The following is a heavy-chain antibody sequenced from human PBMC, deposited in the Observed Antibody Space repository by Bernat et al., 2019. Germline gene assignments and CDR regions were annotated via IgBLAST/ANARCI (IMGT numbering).Heavy chain of an antibody. CDR3: ARGGFWTFRGRYYYYYYMDV. D-gene: IGHD3/OR15-3a*01. CDR1: GFTFSSYA. Sequence: EVQLVESGGGLVQPGGSLRLSCAASGFTFSSYAMSWVRQAPGKGLEWVSAISGSGGSTYYAESGKGRFTISRDNSKNTLYLQMNSLRAEDTAVYYCARGGFWTFRGRYYYYYYMDVWGKGTTVTVSS. J-gene: IGHJ6*03. CDR2: ISGSGGST. V-gene: IGHV3-23*04.